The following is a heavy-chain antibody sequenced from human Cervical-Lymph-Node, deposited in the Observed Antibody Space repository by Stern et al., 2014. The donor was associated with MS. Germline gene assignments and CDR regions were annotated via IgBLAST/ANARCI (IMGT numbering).Heavy chain of an antibody. CDR3: ARARSDYYDSSGYTYFDY. D-gene: IGHD3-22*01. J-gene: IGHJ4*02. CDR1: GGTFSSYA. V-gene: IGHV1-69*01. Sequence: QLVQSGAEVKKPGSSVKVSCKASGGTFSSYAISWVRQAPGQGLEWMGGIIPIFGTANYAQKFQGRVTITADESTSTAYMELSSLRSEDTAVYYCARARSDYYDSSGYTYFDYWGQGTLVTVSS. CDR2: IIPIFGTA.